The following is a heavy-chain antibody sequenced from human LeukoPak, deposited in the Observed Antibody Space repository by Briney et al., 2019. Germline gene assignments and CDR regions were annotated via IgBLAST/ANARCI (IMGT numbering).Heavy chain of an antibody. D-gene: IGHD3-9*01. CDR2: INHSGST. V-gene: IGHV4-34*01. J-gene: IGHJ4*02. Sequence: SETLSLTCAVYGGSFSGYYWSWIRQPPGKGLEWIGEINHSGSTNYNPSLKIRVTISVDTSKNQFSLKLSSVTAADTAVYYFAQNTAYDILTGYYTSSIDYWGQGTLVTVSS. CDR3: AQNTAYDILTGYYTSSIDY. CDR1: GGSFSGYY.